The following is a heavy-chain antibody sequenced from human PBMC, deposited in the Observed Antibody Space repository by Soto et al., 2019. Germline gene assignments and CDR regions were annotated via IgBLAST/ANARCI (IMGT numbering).Heavy chain of an antibody. D-gene: IGHD3-16*02. CDR2: INHSGST. CDR1: GGSLSGYY. Sequence: SETLSLTCAVYGGSLSGYYWSWIRQPPGKGLEWIGEINHSGSTNYNPSLKSRVTISIDTSKNQFSLKLSSVTAADTAVYYCAKATKRYDYVWGSYRHNWFDPWGQGTLVTVSS. CDR3: AKATKRYDYVWGSYRHNWFDP. J-gene: IGHJ5*02. V-gene: IGHV4-34*01.